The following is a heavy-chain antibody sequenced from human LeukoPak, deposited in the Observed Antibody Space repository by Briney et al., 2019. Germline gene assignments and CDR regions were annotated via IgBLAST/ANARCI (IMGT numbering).Heavy chain of an antibody. D-gene: IGHD6-19*01. J-gene: IGHJ3*02. CDR1: GYTFTGYY. Sequence: ASVKVSCKASGYTFTGYYMHWVRQPPGQGLEWMGRINPNSGGTNYAQKFQGRVTMTRDTSISTAYMELSRLRSDDTAVYYCATEVAGDRDDTFDIWGQGTMVTVSS. CDR3: ATEVAGDRDDTFDI. V-gene: IGHV1-2*06. CDR2: INPNSGGT.